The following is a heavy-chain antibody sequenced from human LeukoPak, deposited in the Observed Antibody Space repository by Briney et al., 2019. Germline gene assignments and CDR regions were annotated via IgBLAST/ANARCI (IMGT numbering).Heavy chain of an antibody. CDR3: VRDTGSGWDFDY. D-gene: IGHD6-19*01. CDR2: INSVGSST. CDR1: GFTFSSFW. V-gene: IGHV3-74*01. J-gene: IGHJ4*02. Sequence: PGGSLRLSCAASGFTFSSFWMHWVRQAPGKGLVWVSRINSVGSSTSYADSVKGRFTISRDNSKNSLYLQMSNLRTEDTALYYCVRDTGSGWDFDYWGQGTLVTVSS.